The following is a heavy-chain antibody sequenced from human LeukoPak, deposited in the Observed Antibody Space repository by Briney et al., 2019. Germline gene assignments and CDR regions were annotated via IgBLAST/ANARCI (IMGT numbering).Heavy chain of an antibody. CDR3: ARRSSRAGVGALDI. D-gene: IGHD3-10*01. CDR2: IGTAGDT. V-gene: IGHV3-13*01. J-gene: IGHJ3*02. CDR1: GFTFSSYD. Sequence: GGSLRLSCAASGFTFSSYDMHWVRQATGKGLEWVSAIGTAGDTYYPGSVKGRFTISRENAKNSLYLQMNSLRAGDTAVYYCARRSSRAGVGALDIWGQGTMVTVSS.